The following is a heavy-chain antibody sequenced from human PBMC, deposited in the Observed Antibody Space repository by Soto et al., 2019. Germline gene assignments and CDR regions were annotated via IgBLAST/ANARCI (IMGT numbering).Heavy chain of an antibody. CDR1: DGNSSSDY. CDR3: ARGDERLAIASGY. V-gene: IGHV4-59*01. J-gene: IGHJ4*02. D-gene: IGHD5-18*01. CDR2: IYYSGST. Sequence: LQIMTHPCTVADGNSSSDYGSWIRQTPGKGLEELGFIYYSGSTNYTPSLKSRVAISVDTSKNPISLKPSSVTAAVMAVYHRARGDERLAIASGYWGQGTLLSVSS.